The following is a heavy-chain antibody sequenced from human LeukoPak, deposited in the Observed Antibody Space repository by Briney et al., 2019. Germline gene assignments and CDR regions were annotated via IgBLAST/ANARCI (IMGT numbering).Heavy chain of an antibody. Sequence: PGGSLRLSCAASGFTFSSYGMHWVRQAPGKGLEWGAVISYDGSNKYYADSVKGRFTISRDNSKNTLNVQMNSLRAEDTAVYYCATLPGGGSPHSADYWGQGTLVTVSS. V-gene: IGHV3-30*03. CDR2: ISYDGSNK. CDR3: ATLPGGGSPHSADY. D-gene: IGHD1-26*01. CDR1: GFTFSSYG. J-gene: IGHJ4*02.